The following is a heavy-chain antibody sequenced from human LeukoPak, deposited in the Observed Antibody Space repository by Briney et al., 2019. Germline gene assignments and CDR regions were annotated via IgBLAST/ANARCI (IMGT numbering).Heavy chain of an antibody. CDR1: GFTFSSYW. V-gene: IGHV3-7*01. J-gene: IGHJ4*02. CDR3: ARERVWFGEFPIDY. Sequence: PGGSLRLSCAASGFTFSSYWMSWVRQAPGKGREWVANIKQDGSEKYYVDSVKGRFTISRDNAKNSLYLQMNSLRAPDTAVYYCARERVWFGEFPIDYWGQGTLVTVSS. CDR2: IKQDGSEK. D-gene: IGHD3-10*01.